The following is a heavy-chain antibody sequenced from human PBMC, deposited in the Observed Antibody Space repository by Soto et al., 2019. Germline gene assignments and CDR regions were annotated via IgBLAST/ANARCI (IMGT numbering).Heavy chain of an antibody. J-gene: IGHJ4*02. V-gene: IGHV3-33*01. CDR3: ARDPFHGSGSYLDY. D-gene: IGHD3-10*01. CDR1: GFTFSDYG. Sequence: QVQLVESGGGVVQPGRSLRLSCAASGFTFSDYGMHWVRQAPGKGLEWVAVIWFDGSNKYYADSVKGRFTLSRDNSKNTLYLQMNGLRAEDTGVFYCARDPFHGSGSYLDYWGQGTLVTVSS. CDR2: IWFDGSNK.